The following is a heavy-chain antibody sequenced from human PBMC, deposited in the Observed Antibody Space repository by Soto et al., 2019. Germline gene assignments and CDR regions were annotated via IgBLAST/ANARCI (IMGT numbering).Heavy chain of an antibody. CDR2: ISGSGGST. Sequence: VQLVESGGGLVKPGGSLRLSCAASGFTFSDYYMSWIRQAPGKGLEWVSAISGSGGSTYYADSVKGRFTISRDNSKNTLYLQMNSLRAEDTAVYYCAKVRGLWSGFHYYGMDVWGQGTTVTVSS. J-gene: IGHJ6*02. CDR1: GFTFSDYY. CDR3: AKVRGLWSGFHYYGMDV. V-gene: IGHV3-23*04. D-gene: IGHD3-3*01.